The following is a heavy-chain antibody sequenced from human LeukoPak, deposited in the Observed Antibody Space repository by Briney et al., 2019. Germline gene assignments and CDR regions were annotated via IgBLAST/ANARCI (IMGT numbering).Heavy chain of an antibody. V-gene: IGHV1-58*02. J-gene: IGHJ4*02. CDR1: GFTFTSSA. D-gene: IGHD4-23*01. Sequence: SVKVSCKASGFTFTSSAMQRVRQARAQRLEWIGGIVVGSGNTNYAQKFQERVIITRDMSTSTAYMELSSLEYDDTAVYYCAAESYYYGGNSSLLGYWGQGTLVTVSS. CDR2: IVVGSGNT. CDR3: AAESYYYGGNSSLLGY.